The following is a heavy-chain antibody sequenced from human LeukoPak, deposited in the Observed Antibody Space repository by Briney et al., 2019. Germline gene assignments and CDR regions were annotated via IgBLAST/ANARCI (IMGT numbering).Heavy chain of an antibody. Sequence: HPGRSLRLSCAASGFTFSSYAMHWVRQTPGKGLEWVAVISYDGRKAYYAVSVMGRFTISRDNSKTTLYLQMNSLRAEDTAVYYCARGSHPELHRVSSYYYGVDVWGQGTTVIVSS. CDR1: GFTFSSYA. CDR3: ARGSHPELHRVSSYYYGVDV. D-gene: IGHD1-26*01. CDR2: ISYDGRKA. J-gene: IGHJ6*02. V-gene: IGHV3-30*04.